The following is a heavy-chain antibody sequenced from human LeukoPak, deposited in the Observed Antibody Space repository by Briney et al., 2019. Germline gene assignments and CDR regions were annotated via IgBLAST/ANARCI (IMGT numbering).Heavy chain of an antibody. J-gene: IGHJ4*02. V-gene: IGHV1-18*01. CDR1: GYTFTSYA. D-gene: IGHD1-26*01. Sequence: GASVKVSCKASGYTFTSYALSWVRQAPGQGLEWMGWINAYNGNANYAQILQGRVTMTRNTSISTAYMELSSLRSEDTAVYYCARGLLRGRTPAGYWGQGTLVTVSS. CDR2: INAYNGNA. CDR3: ARGLLRGRTPAGY.